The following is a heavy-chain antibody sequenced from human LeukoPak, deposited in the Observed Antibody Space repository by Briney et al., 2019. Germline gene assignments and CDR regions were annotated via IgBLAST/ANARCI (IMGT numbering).Heavy chain of an antibody. CDR2: INPNSGGT. CDR3: ARSFPPLDPDYGDYDRTFDY. Sequence: ASVKVSCKASGYTFTGYYMHWVRQAPGQGLEWMGWINPNSGGTNYAQKFQGRVTMTRDTSISTAYMELSRLRSDDTAVYYCARSFPPLDPDYGDYDRTFDYWGQGTLVTVSS. D-gene: IGHD4-17*01. V-gene: IGHV1-2*02. J-gene: IGHJ4*02. CDR1: GYTFTGYY.